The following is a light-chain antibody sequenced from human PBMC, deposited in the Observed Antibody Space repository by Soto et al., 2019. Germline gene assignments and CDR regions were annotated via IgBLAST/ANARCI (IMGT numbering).Light chain of an antibody. J-gene: IGKJ4*01. Sequence: DIVLTQSPDSLAVSLGERATINCKSGQSVLYSSNNKNYLAWYQQKPRQPPKLLIYWASTRVSGVPDRFSGSGSATDFTLTISSVQAEDVAVYYCQQNYSPPLTFGGGTKVEIK. V-gene: IGKV4-1*01. CDR2: WAS. CDR3: QQNYSPPLT. CDR1: QSVLYSSNNKNY.